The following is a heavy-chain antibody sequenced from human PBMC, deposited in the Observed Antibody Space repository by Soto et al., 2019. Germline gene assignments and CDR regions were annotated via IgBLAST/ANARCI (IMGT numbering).Heavy chain of an antibody. D-gene: IGHD3-10*01. CDR3: ARPLLWFGEAGLLDYYYGMDV. J-gene: IGHJ6*02. CDR1: GFTFSNYA. V-gene: IGHV3-23*01. Sequence: PGGSLRLSCVASGFTFSNYAMSWVRQAPGKGLEWVSTISGPGETTFYADSVNGRFTISRDNSKTTLYLQVSSLRAEDTAVYYCARPLLWFGEAGLLDYYYGMDVWGQGTTVTVSS. CDR2: ISGPGETT.